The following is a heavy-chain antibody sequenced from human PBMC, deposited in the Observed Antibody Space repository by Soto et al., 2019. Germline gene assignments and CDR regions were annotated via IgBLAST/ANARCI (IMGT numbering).Heavy chain of an antibody. J-gene: IGHJ5*02. D-gene: IGHD3-22*01. CDR2: IYYSGIT. CDR1: GDSISNSTYY. CDR3: ARSNSGYYKWFDP. V-gene: IGHV4-39*01. Sequence: HLQLQESGPGLVKPSETLSLTCTVSGDSISNSTYYWGWIRQPPGKGLEWIANIYYSGITYCNPSLKSRVAISVDTSKNQFSLKLSSITAADTAIYYCARSNSGYYKWFDPWCQGTLVTVSS.